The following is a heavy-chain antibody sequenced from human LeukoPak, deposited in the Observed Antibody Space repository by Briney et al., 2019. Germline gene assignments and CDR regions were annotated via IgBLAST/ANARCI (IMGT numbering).Heavy chain of an antibody. CDR3: TSRGGDAFDI. D-gene: IGHD1-26*01. Sequence: PSETLSLTCAVYGGSFSGYYWSWIRQPPGKGLEWIGEINHSGNPNYNPSLKSRVTISVDTSKNQCSLKLSSVTAAETAVYYCTSRGGDAFDIWGQGTTVTVSS. V-gene: IGHV4-34*01. CDR1: GGSFSGYY. J-gene: IGHJ3*02. CDR2: INHSGNP.